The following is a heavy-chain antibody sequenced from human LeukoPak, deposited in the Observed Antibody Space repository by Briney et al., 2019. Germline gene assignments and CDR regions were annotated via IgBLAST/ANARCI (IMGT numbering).Heavy chain of an antibody. CDR1: GFTFSSYG. V-gene: IGHV3-30*19. CDR3: ARVRSSGWYYFDY. J-gene: IGHJ4*02. D-gene: IGHD6-19*01. CDR2: ISYDGSNK. Sequence: PGRSLRLSCAASGFTFSSYGMHWVRQAPGKGLEWVAVISYDGSNKYYADSVEGRFTISRDNSKNTLYLQMNSLRAEDTAVYYCARVRSSGWYYFDYWGQGTLVTVSS.